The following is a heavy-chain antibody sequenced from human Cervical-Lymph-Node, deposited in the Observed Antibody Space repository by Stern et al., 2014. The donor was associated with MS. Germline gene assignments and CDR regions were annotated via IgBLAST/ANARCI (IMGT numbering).Heavy chain of an antibody. CDR2: ISSSSSYI. Sequence: EDQLVESGGGLVKPGGSLRLSWAASGLTFSSYSMNWVRQAPGKGLEWVSSISSSSSYIYYADSVKGRFTISRDNAKNSLYLQMNSLRAEDTAVYYCARDPITMVRGVIYWGQGTLVTVSS. V-gene: IGHV3-21*01. CDR1: GLTFSSYS. D-gene: IGHD3-10*01. J-gene: IGHJ4*02. CDR3: ARDPITMVRGVIY.